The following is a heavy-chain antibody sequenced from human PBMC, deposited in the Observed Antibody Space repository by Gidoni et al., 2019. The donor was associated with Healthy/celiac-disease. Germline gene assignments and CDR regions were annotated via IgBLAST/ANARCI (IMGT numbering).Heavy chain of an antibody. CDR1: GFTLSSYA. Sequence: EVQLLESGGGLVQPGGSLRLSCAASGFTLSSYAMSWGRQAPGKGLEWGSAISGSGGSTYYADSVKGRFTISRDKSKNTLYLKMNSLRAEDTAVYYCANSRTVGCFDYWGQGTLGTVSS. D-gene: IGHD4-17*01. J-gene: IGHJ4*02. CDR2: ISGSGGST. CDR3: ANSRTVGCFDY. V-gene: IGHV3-23*01.